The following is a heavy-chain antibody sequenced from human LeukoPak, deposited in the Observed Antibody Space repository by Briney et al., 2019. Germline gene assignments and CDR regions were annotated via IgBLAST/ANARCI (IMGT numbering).Heavy chain of an antibody. Sequence: SETLSLTCAVYGGSFSGYYWSWIRQPPGKGQEWIGEINHSGSTNYNPSLKSRVTISVDTSKNQFSLKLSSVTAADTAVYYCATRGKFRDYWGQGTLVTVSS. D-gene: IGHD3-10*01. CDR3: ATRGKFRDY. J-gene: IGHJ4*02. V-gene: IGHV4-34*01. CDR1: GGSFSGYY. CDR2: INHSGST.